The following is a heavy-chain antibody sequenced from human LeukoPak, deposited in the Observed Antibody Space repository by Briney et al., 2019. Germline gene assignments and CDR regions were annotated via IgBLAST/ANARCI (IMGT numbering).Heavy chain of an antibody. V-gene: IGHV4-39*01. CDR3: ARVGDCSSTSCVDY. CDR1: GDSISSTNYF. Sequence: SETLSLTCTVSGDSISSTNYFWGWIRQPPGKGLEWIGSIYYSGSTYYNPSLESRVTISVDTSKNQFSLKLSSVTAADTAVYYCARVGDCSSTSCVDYWGQGTLVTVSS. J-gene: IGHJ4*02. CDR2: IYYSGST. D-gene: IGHD2-2*01.